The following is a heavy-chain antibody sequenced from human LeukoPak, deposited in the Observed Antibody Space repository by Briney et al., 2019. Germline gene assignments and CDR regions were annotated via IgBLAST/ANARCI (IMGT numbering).Heavy chain of an antibody. D-gene: IGHD4-17*01. CDR3: ARPNGDHGDY. CDR1: GYSFTSYW. Sequence: GESLKISCQGSGYSFTSYWIAWVRQMPGKGLEWMGTIFPGDSDTRYSPSFQGQVTISADKSINTAYLQWSSLKASDTAMYYCARPNGDHGDYWGQGTLVTVSS. V-gene: IGHV5-51*01. CDR2: IFPGDSDT. J-gene: IGHJ4*02.